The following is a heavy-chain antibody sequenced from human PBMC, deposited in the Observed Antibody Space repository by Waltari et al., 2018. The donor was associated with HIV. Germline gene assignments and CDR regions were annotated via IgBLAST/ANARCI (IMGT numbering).Heavy chain of an antibody. J-gene: IGHJ2*01. CDR2: IYYSGST. V-gene: IGHV4-39*01. D-gene: IGHD7-27*01. CDR1: GGSISSSSYY. Sequence: QLQLQESGPGLVKPSETLSLTCTVSGGSISSSSYYWGWIRQPPGKGLEWIGSIYYSGSTYYNPSLKSRVTISVDTSKNQFSLKLSSVTAADTAVYYCASPNWGSDWYFDLWGRGTLVTVSS. CDR3: ASPNWGSDWYFDL.